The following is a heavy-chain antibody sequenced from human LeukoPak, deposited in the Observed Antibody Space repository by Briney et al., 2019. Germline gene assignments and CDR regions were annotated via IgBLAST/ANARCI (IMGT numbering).Heavy chain of an antibody. CDR1: GGSISSGGYY. D-gene: IGHD4-17*01. V-gene: IGHV4-31*03. Sequence: SQTLSLTCTVSGGSISSGGYYWSWIRQHPGKGLEWIGYIYYSGSTYYNPFLKSRVTISVDTSKNQFSLKLSSVTAADTAVYYCARDRTVTSPGSYYYYGMDVWGQGTTVTVSS. CDR3: ARDRTVTSPGSYYYYGMDV. J-gene: IGHJ6*02. CDR2: IYYSGST.